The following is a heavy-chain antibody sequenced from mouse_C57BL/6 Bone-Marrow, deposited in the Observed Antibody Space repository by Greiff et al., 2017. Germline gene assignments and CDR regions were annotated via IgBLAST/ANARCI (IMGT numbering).Heavy chain of an antibody. CDR1: GYTFTSYW. J-gene: IGHJ3*01. D-gene: IGHD1-1*01. V-gene: IGHV1-74*01. Sequence: VQLQQPGAELVKPGASVKVSCKASGYTFTSYWMHWVKQRPGQGLEWIGRIYPSDSDTNYNQKFKGKATLTVDKSSSTAYMQLSSLTSEDSAVYYCAIFTTMPAWFAYWGQGTLVTVSA. CDR3: AIFTTMPAWFAY. CDR2: IYPSDSDT.